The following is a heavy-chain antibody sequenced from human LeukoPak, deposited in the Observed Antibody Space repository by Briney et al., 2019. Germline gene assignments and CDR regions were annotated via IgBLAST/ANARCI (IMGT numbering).Heavy chain of an antibody. J-gene: IGHJ4*02. CDR3: AKAPVTTCRGAFCYPFDY. V-gene: IGHV3-23*01. CDR1: GFTFSRNG. Sequence: GGTLRLSCAASGFTFSRNGTSWVRQAPGKGLEWVSAISGSGGSTYYADSVKGRFTISRDNSKNSVYLQMNSLRVEDAAVYYCAKAPVTTCRGAFCYPFDYWGLGTLVTVSS. D-gene: IGHD2-15*01. CDR2: ISGSGGST.